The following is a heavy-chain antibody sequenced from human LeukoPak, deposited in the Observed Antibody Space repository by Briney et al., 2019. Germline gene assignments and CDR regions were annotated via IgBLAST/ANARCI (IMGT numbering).Heavy chain of an antibody. J-gene: IGHJ3*02. V-gene: IGHV3-7*05. CDR2: IDQSGGRN. D-gene: IGHD3-16*01. CDR3: ARDVEGGTFDI. Sequence: PGGSLRLSCAASGFTFSRFWMNWVRQAPGRGLEWVANIDQSGGRNNYVDSVKGRFTISRDNAKNSRVLEMSSLGADYTAVYFCARDVEGGTFDIWGQGTTVTVSS. CDR1: GFTFSRFW.